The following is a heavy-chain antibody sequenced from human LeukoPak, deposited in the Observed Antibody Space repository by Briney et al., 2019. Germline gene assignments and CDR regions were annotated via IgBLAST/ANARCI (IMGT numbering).Heavy chain of an antibody. D-gene: IGHD3-10*01. CDR1: GGSISIYY. CDR3: ARETSGTYYNPLGYMDV. J-gene: IGHJ6*03. V-gene: IGHV4-4*07. CDR2: IFTSGIT. Sequence: SETLSLTCTVSGGSISIYYWNWIRQPAGKGLEWIGRIFTSGITNYNPSLKSRVTMSVDTSKNQFSLNLSSVIAADTAIYYCARETSGTYYNPLGYMDVWGKGTAVTVSS.